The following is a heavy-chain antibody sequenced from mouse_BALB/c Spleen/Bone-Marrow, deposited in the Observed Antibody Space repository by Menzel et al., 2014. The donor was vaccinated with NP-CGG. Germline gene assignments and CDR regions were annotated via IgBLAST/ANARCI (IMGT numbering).Heavy chain of an antibody. CDR2: IYPGNVNT. D-gene: IGHD2-3*01. CDR1: GYTFTSYY. CDR3: AGLLREDYAMDY. V-gene: IGHV1S56*01. J-gene: IGHJ4*01. Sequence: QVHVKQSGPELVKPGASVRISCKASGYTFTSYYIHWVKQRPGQGLEWIGWIYPGNVNTKYNEKFKGKATLTADKSSSTAYMQLSSLTSEDSAVYFCAGLLREDYAMDYWGQGTSVTVSS.